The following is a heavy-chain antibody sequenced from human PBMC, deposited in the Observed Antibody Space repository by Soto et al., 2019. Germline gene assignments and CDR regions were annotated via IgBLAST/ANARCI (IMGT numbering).Heavy chain of an antibody. CDR2: IGTAGDT. CDR3: ARVSSSLKTYWYFDL. J-gene: IGHJ2*01. CDR1: GFTFSSYD. V-gene: IGHV3-13*01. Sequence: EVQLVESGGGLVQPGGSLRLSCAASGFTFSSYDMHWVRQATGKGLEWVSAIGTAGDTYYPGSVKGRFTISRENAKNSLYLQMNSLRAGDTAVYYCARVSSSLKTYWYFDLWGRGTLVTVSS. D-gene: IGHD6-13*01.